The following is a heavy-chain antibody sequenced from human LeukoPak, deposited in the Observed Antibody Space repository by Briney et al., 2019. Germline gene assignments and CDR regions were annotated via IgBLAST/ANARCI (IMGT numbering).Heavy chain of an antibody. CDR2: IKQDGSEK. Sequence: GGSLRLSCAASGFSFSTYWMSWVRQAPGKGLEWVANIKQDGSEKYYVDSAKGRFTISRDNAKNSLYLQMNSLRAEDTAVYYCATDLGSSRPNFWGQGILVSVSS. CDR1: GFSFSTYW. D-gene: IGHD6-13*01. V-gene: IGHV3-7*01. J-gene: IGHJ4*02. CDR3: ATDLGSSRPNF.